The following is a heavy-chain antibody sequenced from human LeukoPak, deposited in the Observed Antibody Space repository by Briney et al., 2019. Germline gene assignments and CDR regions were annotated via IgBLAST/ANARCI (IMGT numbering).Heavy chain of an antibody. CDR3: ARDRWHCRVNCDSVYYFALDV. Sequence: ASVTVSCKGSGYTFTNYAVHWVRQAPGQSLEWLGWINPGNGDTKYSQDFQGRVTINTDTSAATAYVELNSLTSEDTAVYYCARDRWHCRVNCDSVYYFALDVWGQGTTVTVSS. D-gene: IGHD2-15*01. J-gene: IGHJ6*02. V-gene: IGHV1-3*01. CDR1: GYTFTNYA. CDR2: INPGNGDT.